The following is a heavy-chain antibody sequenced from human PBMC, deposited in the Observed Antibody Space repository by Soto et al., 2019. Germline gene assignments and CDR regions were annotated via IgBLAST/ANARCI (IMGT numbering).Heavy chain of an antibody. J-gene: IGHJ5*02. CDR2: ISYDGSNK. CDR1: GFTFSSYA. V-gene: IGHV3-30-3*01. Sequence: QVQLVESGGGVVQPGRSLRLSCAASGFTFSSYAMHWVRQAPGKGLEWVAVISYDGSNKYYADSVKGRFTISRDNSKNTLYLQMNSLRAEDTAVYYCARDGGGNYGDYVSVDPWGQGTLVTVSS. CDR3: ARDGGGNYGDYVSVDP. D-gene: IGHD4-17*01.